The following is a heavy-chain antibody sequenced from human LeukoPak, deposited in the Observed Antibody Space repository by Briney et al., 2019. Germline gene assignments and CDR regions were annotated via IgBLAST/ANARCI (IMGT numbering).Heavy chain of an antibody. J-gene: IGHJ4*02. D-gene: IGHD6-19*01. Sequence: SETLSLTCTVSGGSISSYYWSWIRQPAGKGLEWIGRIYTSVSTNYNPSLKSRVTMSVDTSKNQFSLKLSSVTAADTAVYYCARGSQWLANFDYWGQGTLVTVSS. CDR3: ARGSQWLANFDY. CDR1: GGSISSYY. V-gene: IGHV4-4*07. CDR2: IYTSVST.